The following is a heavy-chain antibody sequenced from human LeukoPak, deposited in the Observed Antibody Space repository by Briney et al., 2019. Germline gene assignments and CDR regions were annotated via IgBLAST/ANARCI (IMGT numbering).Heavy chain of an antibody. D-gene: IGHD2-2*01. Sequence: HGESLKISCKGSGYIFSSYWIAWVRQMPGKGLEWMGIIYPGGSDSRYSPPFQGQVTISADKSITTAYLQWSSLKASDTAMYYCARLGYCSGTSCYGVDYWGQGTLVTASS. V-gene: IGHV5-51*01. CDR2: IYPGGSDS. J-gene: IGHJ4*02. CDR3: ARLGYCSGTSCYGVDY. CDR1: GYIFSSYW.